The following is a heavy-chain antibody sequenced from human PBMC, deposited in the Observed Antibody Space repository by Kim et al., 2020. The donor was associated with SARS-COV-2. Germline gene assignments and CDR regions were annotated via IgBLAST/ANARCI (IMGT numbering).Heavy chain of an antibody. J-gene: IGHJ5*01. V-gene: IGHV3-23*01. D-gene: IGHD1-26*01. Sequence: GGSLRLSCAASGFTFTNYAMSWVRQAPGKGLEGVSAICGSGGTSYYADSVKGRFTISSDNSKNMLYLQMNGLRAEYTAVYYCVKDPMGASFWYWFDSWG. CDR2: ICGSGGTS. CDR1: GFTFTNYA. CDR3: VKDPMGASFWYWFDS.